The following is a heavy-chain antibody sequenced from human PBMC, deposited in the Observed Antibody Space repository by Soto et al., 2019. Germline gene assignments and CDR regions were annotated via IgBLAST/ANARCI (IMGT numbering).Heavy chain of an antibody. V-gene: IGHV1-18*01. D-gene: IGHD3-10*01. Sequence: QVQLVQSGGEVKKPGASVKVSCKTSGYNFLNYGISWVRQTPGPGLEWMGWISGENGRTYYAQKFRDRVTLTTVTSARTAYMELRSLTSADTAVYYCVRVGSTDHDRAGLNWGQGTLVTVS. CDR3: VRVGSTDHDRAGLN. CDR1: GYNFLNYG. CDR2: ISGENGRT. J-gene: IGHJ4*01.